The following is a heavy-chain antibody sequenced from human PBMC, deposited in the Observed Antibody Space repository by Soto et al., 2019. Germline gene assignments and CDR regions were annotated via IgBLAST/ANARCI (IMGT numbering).Heavy chain of an antibody. Sequence: GASVKVSCKASGGTFSTYAIDWVRQAPGQGLEWMGGIIPLFGTAKYAQNFQGRITITADESTNTAYMELRSLRSQDTAVYYCASSGSYPRTRLDYWGQGTLVTVSS. CDR2: IIPLFGTA. CDR1: GGTFSTYA. D-gene: IGHD1-26*01. CDR3: ASSGSYPRTRLDY. J-gene: IGHJ4*02. V-gene: IGHV1-69*13.